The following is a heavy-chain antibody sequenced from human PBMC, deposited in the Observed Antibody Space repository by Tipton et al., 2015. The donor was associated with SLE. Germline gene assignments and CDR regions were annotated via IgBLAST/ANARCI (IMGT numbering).Heavy chain of an antibody. J-gene: IGHJ6*03. Sequence: SLRLSCSVSGGSISTSNWWTWVRQSPGKELEWIGEIFHSGSTNYNPSLKSRVTLSLDKYRNQFSLKLNSVTAADTAVYYCARLGGNYYFYMDVWGKGTPVTVSS. D-gene: IGHD1-14*01. CDR2: IFHSGST. V-gene: IGHV4-4*02. CDR3: ARLGGNYYFYMDV. CDR1: GGSISTSNW.